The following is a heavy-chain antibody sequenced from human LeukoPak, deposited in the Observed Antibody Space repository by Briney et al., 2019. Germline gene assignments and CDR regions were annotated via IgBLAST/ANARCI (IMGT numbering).Heavy chain of an antibody. CDR1: GFTFSSYW. V-gene: IGHV3-74*01. J-gene: IGHJ6*03. CDR2: INSDGSST. Sequence: GGSLRLSCAASGFTFSSYWMHWVRQAPGKGLVWVSRINSDGSSTSYADSVKGRFTISRDNAKNSLYLQMNSLRAEDTAVYYCASLVYYYYMDVWGKGTTVTVSS. D-gene: IGHD2-15*01. CDR3: ASLVYYYYMDV.